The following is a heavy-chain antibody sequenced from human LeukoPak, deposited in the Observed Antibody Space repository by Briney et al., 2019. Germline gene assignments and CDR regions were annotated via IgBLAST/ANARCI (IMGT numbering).Heavy chain of an antibody. D-gene: IGHD3-22*01. CDR2: ISSNSSYK. CDR3: ARCYHYYDSSGYYPCGFDI. CDR1: GFTFSSYS. J-gene: IGHJ3*02. Sequence: PGGSLRLSCAASGFTFSSYSMNWVRQAPGKGLEWVSSISSNSSYKYYADSVKGRFTISRDNAKNSLYLQMNSLRAEDTAVYYCARCYHYYDSSGYYPCGFDIWGQGTMVTVSS. V-gene: IGHV3-21*01.